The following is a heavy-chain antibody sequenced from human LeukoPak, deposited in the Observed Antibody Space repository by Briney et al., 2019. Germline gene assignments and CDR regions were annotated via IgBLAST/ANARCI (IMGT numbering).Heavy chain of an antibody. CDR3: ARHNFLGCCSGGSCPLNWFDP. CDR2: IYYSGST. CDR1: GGSISSYY. D-gene: IGHD2-15*01. Sequence: SETLSLTCTVSGGSISSYYWSWIRQPPGKGLEWIGYIYYSGSTNYNPSLKSRVTISVDTSKNQFSLKLSSVTAADTAVYYCARHNFLGCCSGGSCPLNWFDPWGQGTLVTVSS. V-gene: IGHV4-59*08. J-gene: IGHJ5*02.